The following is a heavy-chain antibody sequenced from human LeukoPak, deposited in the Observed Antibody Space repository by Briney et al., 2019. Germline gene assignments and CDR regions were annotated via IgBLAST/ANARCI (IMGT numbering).Heavy chain of an antibody. V-gene: IGHV3-53*01. CDR1: GIAVTGNY. CDR3: AIAQSWDELFDS. Sequence: GGSLRLSCAASGIAVTGNYMSWVRQPPGKGLEWVSFISINTDTFYADSVRGRFTISRDSSKNTLFLQMNSLRDEDSAVYYCAIAQSWDELFDSWGQGTLVTVSS. D-gene: IGHD1-26*01. CDR2: ISINTDT. J-gene: IGHJ4*02.